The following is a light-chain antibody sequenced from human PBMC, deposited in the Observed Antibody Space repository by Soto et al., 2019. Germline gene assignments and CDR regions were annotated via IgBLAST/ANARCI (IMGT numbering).Light chain of an antibody. J-gene: IGKJ4*01. CDR3: QQRSNWPT. V-gene: IGKV3-11*01. Sequence: EIVLTQSPATLSLSPGERATLSCRASQSVSSYLAWYQQKPGQAPRLLIYDASNRATGIPARFSGSGSGTDFTLTISSLEPEDFAVYYCQQRSNWPTFGGGTTVDIK. CDR2: DAS. CDR1: QSVSSY.